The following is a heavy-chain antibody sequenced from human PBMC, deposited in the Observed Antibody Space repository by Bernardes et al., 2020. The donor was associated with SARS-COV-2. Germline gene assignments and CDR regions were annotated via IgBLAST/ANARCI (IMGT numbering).Heavy chain of an antibody. CDR1: GFSLTNARMG. D-gene: IGHD2-2*01. J-gene: IGHJ6*01. Sequence: SGPTLVKPTETLTLTCTVSGFSLTNARMGVSWIRQPPGRALEWLAHIFSNDKKSYSTSLKSRLTISKDTSKSQVVLTMTNLDPVDTATYYCARIPYCSSTSGREYSMDVWGQGTTVTVSA. CDR3: ARIPYCSSTSGREYSMDV. V-gene: IGHV2-26*02. CDR2: IFSNDKK.